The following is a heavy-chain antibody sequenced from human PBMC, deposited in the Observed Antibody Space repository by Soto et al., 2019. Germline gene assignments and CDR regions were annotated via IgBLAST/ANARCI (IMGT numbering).Heavy chain of an antibody. Sequence: GSLRLSCGASGLTFTNYAINWVRQAPGRGLEWVSGISASGGRTYYADSVKGRFTSSRDNSKNTVFLQMNSLRAEDTAVYYCAGDSYGGAFDIWGQGTMVTVSS. V-gene: IGHV3-23*01. CDR1: GLTFTNYA. D-gene: IGHD3-16*01. CDR2: ISASGGRT. J-gene: IGHJ3*02. CDR3: AGDSYGGAFDI.